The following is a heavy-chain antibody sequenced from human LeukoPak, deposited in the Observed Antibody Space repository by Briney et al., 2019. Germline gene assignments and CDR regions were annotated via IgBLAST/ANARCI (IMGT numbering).Heavy chain of an antibody. D-gene: IGHD5-12*01. CDR3: ARHRGYSGYDPRGRFDY. CDR2: IYYSGST. J-gene: IGHJ4*02. V-gene: IGHV4-59*08. Sequence: SETLSLTCTVSGGSISSYYWSWIRQPPGKGLEWIGYIYYSGSTSYNPSLKSRVTISVDTSKNQFSLKLSSVTAADTAVYYCARHRGYSGYDPRGRFDYWGQGTLVTVSS. CDR1: GGSISSYY.